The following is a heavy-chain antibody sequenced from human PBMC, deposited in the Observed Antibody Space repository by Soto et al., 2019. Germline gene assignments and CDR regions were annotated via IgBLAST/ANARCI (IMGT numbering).Heavy chain of an antibody. CDR2: MNPNSGNT. J-gene: IGHJ4*02. CDR1: GYTFTSYD. CDR3: ARGRLWVYGDCFAY. D-gene: IGHD4-17*01. Sequence: GASVKVSCKASGYTFTSYDINWVRQATGQGLEWMGWMNPNSGNTGYAQKFQGRVTMTRNTSISTAYMELSSLRSEDTAVYYCARGRLWVYGDCFAYWGQGTLVTVSS. V-gene: IGHV1-8*01.